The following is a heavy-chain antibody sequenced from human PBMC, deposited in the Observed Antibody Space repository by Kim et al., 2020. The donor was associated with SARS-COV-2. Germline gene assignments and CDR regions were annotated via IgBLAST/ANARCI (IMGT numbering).Heavy chain of an antibody. D-gene: IGHD2-21*02. CDR2: INHSGST. CDR1: GGSFSGYY. Sequence: SETLSLTCAVYGGSFSGYYWSWIRQPPGKGLEWIGEINHSGSTNYNPSLKSRVTISVDTSKNQFSLKLSSVTAADTAVYYCARGIVVVTAIPPYFDYLGQGTLVTVSS. CDR3: ARGIVVVTAIPPYFDY. V-gene: IGHV4-34*01. J-gene: IGHJ4*02.